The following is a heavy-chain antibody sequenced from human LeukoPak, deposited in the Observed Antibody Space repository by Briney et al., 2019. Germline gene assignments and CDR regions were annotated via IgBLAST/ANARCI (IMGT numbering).Heavy chain of an antibody. CDR1: GGSSSSYY. CDR3: ARERENRAVGYCSGGSCSRAFDI. CDR2: IYYSGST. V-gene: IGHV4-59*01. Sequence: PSETLSLTCTVSGGSSSSYYWSWIRQPPGKGLEWIGYIYYSGSTNYNPSLKSRVTISVDTSKNQFSLKLSSVTAADTAVYYCARERENRAVGYCSGGSCSRAFDIWGQGTMVTVSS. J-gene: IGHJ3*02. D-gene: IGHD2-15*01.